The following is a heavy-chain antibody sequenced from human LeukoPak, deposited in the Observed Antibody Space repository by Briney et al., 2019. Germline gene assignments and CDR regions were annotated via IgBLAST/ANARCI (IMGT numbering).Heavy chain of an antibody. CDR3: ARWGGDWFDP. D-gene: IGHD3-16*01. J-gene: IGHJ5*02. Sequence: SETLSLTCTVSGGSISSYYRSWIRQPPGKGLEWIGYIYYSGSTNYNPSLKSRVTISVDTSKNQFSLKLSSVTAADTAVYYCARWGGDWFDPWGQGTLVTVSS. CDR2: IYYSGST. CDR1: GGSISSYY. V-gene: IGHV4-59*01.